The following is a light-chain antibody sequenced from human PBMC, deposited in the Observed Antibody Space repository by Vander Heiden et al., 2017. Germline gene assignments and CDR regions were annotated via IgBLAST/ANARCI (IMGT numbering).Light chain of an antibody. J-gene: IGKJ4*01. CDR2: DAS. Sequence: IQMSQSPSPLSASLGDSVTITCQARQNNSSYINWYQQKPRKATELLIYDASHLGTGVPSRFSGSGSGAHFTFTIKSLQPEDFATYYCQQYDHLPLTFGGGTKVDIK. CDR1: QNNSSY. CDR3: QQYDHLPLT. V-gene: IGKV1-33*01.